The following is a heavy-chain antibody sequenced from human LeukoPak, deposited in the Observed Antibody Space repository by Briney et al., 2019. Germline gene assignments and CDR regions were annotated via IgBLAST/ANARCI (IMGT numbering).Heavy chain of an antibody. CDR2: ISSNGVNT. Sequence: GGSLRLSCSASGFTFSSYAMHWVRQAPGKGLEYVSAISSNGVNTYYADSVKGRFTISRDNSKNTLDLQMSSLRAEDTAVYYCVKHHDRNWNDKGYFDYWGQGTLVTVSS. J-gene: IGHJ4*02. D-gene: IGHD1-1*01. V-gene: IGHV3-64D*09. CDR3: VKHHDRNWNDKGYFDY. CDR1: GFTFSSYA.